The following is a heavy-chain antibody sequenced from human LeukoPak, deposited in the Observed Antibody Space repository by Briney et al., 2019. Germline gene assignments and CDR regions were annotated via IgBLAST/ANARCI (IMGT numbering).Heavy chain of an antibody. CDR1: GASINTYY. Sequence: PSETLSLTCTVSGASINTYYWSWIRQPPGKGLEWIGYIYYSGTTSYNPSLKTRVTTSIDTSKNQFSLKPSSVTAADTAVYYCARVLRPMASQYYFDYWGQGTLVTVSS. D-gene: IGHD3-10*01. CDR2: IYYSGTT. CDR3: ARVLRPMASQYYFDY. J-gene: IGHJ4*02. V-gene: IGHV4-59*01.